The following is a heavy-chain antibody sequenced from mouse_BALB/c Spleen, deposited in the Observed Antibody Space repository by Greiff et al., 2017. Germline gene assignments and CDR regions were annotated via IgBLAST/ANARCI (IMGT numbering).Heavy chain of an antibody. Sequence: VQLQQPGAELVKPGASVKLSCKASGYTFTSYWMHWVKQRPGQGLEWIGEIDPSDSYTNYNQKFKGKATLTVDKSSSTAYMQLSSLTSEDSAVYYCARSSYYGYGAMDYWGQGTSVTVSS. CDR2: IDPSDSYT. D-gene: IGHD1-2*01. J-gene: IGHJ4*01. CDR3: ARSSYYGYGAMDY. CDR1: GYTFTSYW. V-gene: IGHV1-69*02.